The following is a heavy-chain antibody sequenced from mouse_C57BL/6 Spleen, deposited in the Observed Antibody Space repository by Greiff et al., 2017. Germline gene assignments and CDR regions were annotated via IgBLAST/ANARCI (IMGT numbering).Heavy chain of an antibody. J-gene: IGHJ2*01. CDR3: AREKAYYRNYLGP. D-gene: IGHD2-5*01. CDR1: GYTFTGYW. CDR2: ILPGSGCT. Sequence: VKLQESGAELMKPGASVKLSCKATGYTFTGYWIEWVKQRPGHGLEWLGEILPGSGCTNYNEKFKGKATFTADTSSNAAYMQLSSLTTEDSAIYYCAREKAYYRNYLGPWGQGTTLTVSS. V-gene: IGHV1-9*01.